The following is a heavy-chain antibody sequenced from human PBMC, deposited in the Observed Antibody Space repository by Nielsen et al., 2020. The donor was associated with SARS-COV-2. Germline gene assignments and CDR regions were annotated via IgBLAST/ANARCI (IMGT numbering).Heavy chain of an antibody. Sequence: ASVQVSCKASGYRFTSYSVSWVRQAPGQGLEWMGWISGYNGNRYYAQKSQGRVTMTTDTFLNTAYMDLRSLRPDDTAVYYCARDVGLTHPEQFEYWGQGTLVTVSS. J-gene: IGHJ4*02. D-gene: IGHD1-26*01. CDR1: GYRFTSYS. V-gene: IGHV1-18*01. CDR3: ARDVGLTHPEQFEY. CDR2: ISGYNGNR.